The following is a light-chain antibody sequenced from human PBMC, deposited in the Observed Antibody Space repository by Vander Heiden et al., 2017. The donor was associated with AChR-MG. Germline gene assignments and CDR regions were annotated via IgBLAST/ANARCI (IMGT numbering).Light chain of an antibody. CDR2: GAS. CDR1: QSVSSN. Sequence: EKVMTQSPATLSVSPGDRVTLSCRTSQSVSSNLAWYQQKPGQAPRLLIYGASTRATGIPARCSGSGSGTEFTLTISSLQSEDFAVYYCQQYNNWPPYTFGQGTKLEIK. J-gene: IGKJ2*01. V-gene: IGKV3-15*01. CDR3: QQYNNWPPYT.